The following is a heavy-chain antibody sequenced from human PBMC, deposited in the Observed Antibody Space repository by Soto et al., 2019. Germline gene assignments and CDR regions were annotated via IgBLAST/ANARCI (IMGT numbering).Heavy chain of an antibody. CDR3: ARGVNFYYYYMDV. V-gene: IGHV3-53*04. CDR1: GFTVSSNY. J-gene: IGHJ6*03. CDR2: IYSGGST. D-gene: IGHD3-10*01. Sequence: GGSLRLSCAASGFTVSSNYMSWVRQAPGKGLEWVSVIYSGGSTYYADSVKGRFTISRHNSKNTLYLQMNSLRAEDTAVYYCARGVNFYYYYMDVWGKGTTVTVSS.